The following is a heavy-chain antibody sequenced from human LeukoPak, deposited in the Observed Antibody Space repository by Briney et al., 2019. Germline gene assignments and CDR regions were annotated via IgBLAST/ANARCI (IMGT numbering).Heavy chain of an antibody. D-gene: IGHD4-17*01. CDR1: GFTFDDYA. CDR3: ARDLSVLWDTVTTKYAFDI. CDR2: ISWNSGSI. Sequence: QPGRSLRLSCAASGFTFDDYAMHWVRQAPGKGLEWVSGISWNSGSIGYADSVKGRFTISRDNAKNSLYLQMNSLRAEDTAVYYCARDLSVLWDTVTTKYAFDIWGQGTMVTVSS. V-gene: IGHV3-9*01. J-gene: IGHJ3*02.